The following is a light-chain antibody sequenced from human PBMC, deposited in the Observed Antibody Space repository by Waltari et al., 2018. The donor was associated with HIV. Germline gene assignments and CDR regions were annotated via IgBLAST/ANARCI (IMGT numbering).Light chain of an antibody. CDR1: QRISSW. J-gene: IGKJ1*01. CDR2: KTS. CDR3: QQYSSYSWT. Sequence: DIQMTPSPSTLSASVGDRVNITRRASQRISSWLAWYQQQPGKVPNLLIYKTSNLERWVPSRFTGSGSGTDFTLTISSLQPDDFATYYYQQYSSYSWTFGQGTKVE. V-gene: IGKV1-5*03.